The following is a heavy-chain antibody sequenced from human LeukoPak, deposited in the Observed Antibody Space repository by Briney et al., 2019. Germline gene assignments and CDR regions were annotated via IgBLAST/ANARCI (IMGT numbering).Heavy chain of an antibody. D-gene: IGHD3-22*01. CDR2: MNPNSGNT. V-gene: IGHV1-8*02. J-gene: IGHJ4*02. CDR3: ARGLGFRYYDSSGYPKGP. Sequence: ASVKVSCKASGYTFTSYDINWVRQATGQGLEWMGWMNPNSGNTGYAQKFQGRVTMTRNTSISTAYMELSSLRSEDTAVYYCARGLGFRYYDSSGYPKGPWGQGTLVTVSS. CDR1: GYTFTSYD.